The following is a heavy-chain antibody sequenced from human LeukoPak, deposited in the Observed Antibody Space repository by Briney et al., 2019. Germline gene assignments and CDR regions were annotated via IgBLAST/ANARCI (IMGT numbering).Heavy chain of an antibody. J-gene: IGHJ3*02. D-gene: IGHD6-19*01. Sequence: PGGSLRLSCAASGFTFSSYSMNWVRQAPGKGLEWVSYISSSSSTIYYADSVKGRFTISRDNAKNSLYLQMNSLRAEDTAVYYCARIAVAGGAQGDAFDIWGQGTMVTVSS. CDR2: ISSSSSTI. V-gene: IGHV3-48*04. CDR1: GFTFSSYS. CDR3: ARIAVAGGAQGDAFDI.